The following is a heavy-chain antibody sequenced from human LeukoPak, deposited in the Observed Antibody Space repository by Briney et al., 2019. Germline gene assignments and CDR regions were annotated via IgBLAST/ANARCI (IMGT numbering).Heavy chain of an antibody. D-gene: IGHD3-10*01. V-gene: IGHV3-23*01. CDR2: ISGSGGST. CDR1: GFTFSNYG. J-gene: IGHJ4*02. CDR3: AKDHYYGSGSYYTPPEY. Sequence: GGSLRLSCAASGFTFSNYGMSWVRQAPGKGLEWVSSISGSGGSTYYADSVKGRFTITRDDSKDTLYLQMNSLRAEDTAVYYCAKDHYYGSGSYYTPPEYWGQGTLVTVSS.